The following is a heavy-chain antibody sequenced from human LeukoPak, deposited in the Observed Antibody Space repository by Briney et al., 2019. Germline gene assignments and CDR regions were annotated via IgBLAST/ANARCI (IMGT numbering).Heavy chain of an antibody. CDR3: VRESDWLFDH. CDR2: IYYSGST. CDR1: GGSISSSY. V-gene: IGHV4-59*01. D-gene: IGHD3-9*01. J-gene: IGHJ4*02. Sequence: SETLSLTCTVSGGSISSSYWSWIRQPAGKGLEWIGYIYYSGSTSYNPSLKGRATISVDTSKNQFSLSLNSVTAADTAVYYCVRESDWLFDHWGPGTLVTVSS.